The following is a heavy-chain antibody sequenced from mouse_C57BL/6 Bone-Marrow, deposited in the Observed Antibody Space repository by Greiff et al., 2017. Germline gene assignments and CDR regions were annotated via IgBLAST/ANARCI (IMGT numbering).Heavy chain of an antibody. J-gene: IGHJ3*01. CDR1: GFSLSTSGMG. CDR3: ARSADYGSSSWFAY. V-gene: IGHV8-12*01. D-gene: IGHD1-1*01. CDR2: IYWDDDK. Sequence: QVTLKVSGPGILQSSQTLSLTCSFSGFSLSTSGMGVSWISQPSGQGLEWLAHIYWDDDKRYNPSLKSRLTISKDTSRNQVLLKITRVDTASSATYYCARSADYGSSSWFAYCGQGTLVTVSA.